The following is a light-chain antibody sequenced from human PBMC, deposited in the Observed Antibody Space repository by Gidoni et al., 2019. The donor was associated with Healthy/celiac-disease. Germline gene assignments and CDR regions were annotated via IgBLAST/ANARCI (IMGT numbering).Light chain of an antibody. J-gene: IGKJ3*01. Sequence: DIQLTQSPSSLSASVGDRVTIPCRASQSISSYLNWYQQKPGKAPKLLIYAASSLQSGVPTRFSGSGSGTDFTLTISSLQPEDFATYYCQQSYSTPPEAFGPXTKVDIK. CDR2: AAS. V-gene: IGKV1-39*01. CDR3: QQSYSTPPEA. CDR1: QSISSY.